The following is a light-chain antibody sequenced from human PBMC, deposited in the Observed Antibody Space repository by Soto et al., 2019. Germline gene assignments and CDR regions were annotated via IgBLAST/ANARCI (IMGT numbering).Light chain of an antibody. CDR3: QQRTNWPRSFT. CDR1: QSVSSY. CDR2: DTS. Sequence: EIVLTQSPATLYLSPGERATLSCRASQSVSSYLAWYQQKPGQAPRLLIYDTSKRATGIPARFSGSGSGTDGTLTISSLEPEDFAVYYCQQRTNWPRSFTFGPGTKVDIK. V-gene: IGKV3-11*01. J-gene: IGKJ3*01.